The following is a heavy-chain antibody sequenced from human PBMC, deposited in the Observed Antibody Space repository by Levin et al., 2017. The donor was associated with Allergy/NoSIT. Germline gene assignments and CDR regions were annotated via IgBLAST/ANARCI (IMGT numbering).Heavy chain of an antibody. CDR3: TRGGGGRVALNR. J-gene: IGHJ4*02. V-gene: IGHV4-4*02. CDR1: GSSISTNSW. D-gene: IGHD1-14*01. Sequence: SETLSLTCTVSGSSISTNSWWSWVRQPPGKGLEWIGEIYHSGSTNYNPTLKTRITISVDRSKNQFSLNLTSVTAADTAVYYCTRGGGGRVALNRWGQGTLVTVSS. CDR2: IYHSGST.